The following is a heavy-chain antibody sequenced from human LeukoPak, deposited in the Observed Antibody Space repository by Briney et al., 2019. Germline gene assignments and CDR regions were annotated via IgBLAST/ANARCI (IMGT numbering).Heavy chain of an antibody. Sequence: GGSLRLSCAASGFTFSYYGMHWVRQAPGKGLEWVAFIQYDGTKKYYADSLKGRFTISRDNSKNTLYLQMNSLRAEDTAVYYCAKGTLYYGSGSYMDVWGKGTTVSVSS. CDR1: GFTFSYYG. CDR3: AKGTLYYGSGSYMDV. D-gene: IGHD3-10*01. CDR2: IQYDGTKK. V-gene: IGHV3-30*02. J-gene: IGHJ6*04.